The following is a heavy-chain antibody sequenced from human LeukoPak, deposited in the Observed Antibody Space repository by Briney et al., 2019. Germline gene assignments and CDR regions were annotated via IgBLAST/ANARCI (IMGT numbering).Heavy chain of an antibody. Sequence: PSETLTLTCTASGGSISGYYWTWIRQPPGKGLEWMGYIYYSGSTNYNPYLKSRVTISVDTSNNQCSLKLNSVTAADTAVDYCARQSADADTQWFDPWGQGTLVTVSS. CDR2: IYYSGST. CDR3: ARQSADADTQWFDP. J-gene: IGHJ5*02. V-gene: IGHV4-59*08. CDR1: GGSISGYY. D-gene: IGHD2-15*01.